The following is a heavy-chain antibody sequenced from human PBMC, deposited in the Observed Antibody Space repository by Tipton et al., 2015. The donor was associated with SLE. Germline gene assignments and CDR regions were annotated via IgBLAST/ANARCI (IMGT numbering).Heavy chain of an antibody. CDR1: GASISSGEYS. Sequence: TLSLTCTVSGASISSGEYSWNWIRQPPGKGLEWIGYIDDSGDSFFNPALKSRLTMSIDTSKTQFSLNLRSVTAADTAMYFCARVPAVAGSFFDYWGQGTLVTVSS. V-gene: IGHV4-30-4*01. J-gene: IGHJ4*02. CDR2: IDDSGDS. D-gene: IGHD6-19*01. CDR3: ARVPAVAGSFFDY.